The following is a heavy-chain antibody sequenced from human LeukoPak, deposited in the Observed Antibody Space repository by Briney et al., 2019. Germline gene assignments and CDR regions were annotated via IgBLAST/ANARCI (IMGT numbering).Heavy chain of an antibody. V-gene: IGHV3-23*01. CDR1: RFTHFSYA. Sequence: GGSLRHSCAATRFTHFSYAMSAVRQAPGQGLEWVSAISVDGATTYYADSVKGRFTTSRDNSKNTLYLQMNSLRAEDTAVYYCADHPPVTGSFDYWGQGTLVTVSS. D-gene: IGHD3-9*01. CDR2: ISVDGATT. J-gene: IGHJ4*02. CDR3: ADHPPVTGSFDY.